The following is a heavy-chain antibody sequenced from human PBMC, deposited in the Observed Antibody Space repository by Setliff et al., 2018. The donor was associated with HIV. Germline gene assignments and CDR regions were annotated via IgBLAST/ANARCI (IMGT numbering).Heavy chain of an antibody. CDR3: ARGDDGGYFDY. Sequence: SETLSLTCTVSGGSISSGGYYWSWIRQHPGKGLEWIGYIYYSGSTYYNPSLKSLVTISVDTSKNQFSLKLGSVTAADTAVYYCARGDDGGYFDYWGQGTRVTVSS. CDR1: GGSISSGGYY. V-gene: IGHV4-31*01. D-gene: IGHD3-16*01. CDR2: IYYSGST. J-gene: IGHJ4*02.